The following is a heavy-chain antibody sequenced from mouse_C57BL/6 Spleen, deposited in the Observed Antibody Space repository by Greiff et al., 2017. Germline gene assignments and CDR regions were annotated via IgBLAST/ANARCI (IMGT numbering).Heavy chain of an antibody. V-gene: IGHV5-17*01. CDR2: ISSGSSTI. CDR3: ARGDYDEGGNFDY. Sequence: DVKLVESGGGLVKPGGSLKLSCAASGFTFSDYGMHWVRQAPEKGLEWVAYISSGSSTIYYADTVKGRFTISRDNAKNTLFLQMTSLRSEDTAMYYCARGDYDEGGNFDYWGQGTTLTVSS. CDR1: GFTFSDYG. D-gene: IGHD2-4*01. J-gene: IGHJ2*01.